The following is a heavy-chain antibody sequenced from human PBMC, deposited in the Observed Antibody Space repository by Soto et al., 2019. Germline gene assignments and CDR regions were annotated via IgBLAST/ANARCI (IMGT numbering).Heavy chain of an antibody. V-gene: IGHV3-9*01. CDR1: GFRFDHYG. J-gene: IGHJ6*02. CDR3: AKSMGGTANGMDV. Sequence: GGSLRLSCAASGFRFDHYGMQWVRQVPGKGLEWVSGISYYSGSIGYADSAKGRFTISRDNAKNSLYLQMNSLRAEDTALYYCAKSMGGTANGMDVWGQGTTVTVSS. D-gene: IGHD2-15*01. CDR2: ISYYSGSI.